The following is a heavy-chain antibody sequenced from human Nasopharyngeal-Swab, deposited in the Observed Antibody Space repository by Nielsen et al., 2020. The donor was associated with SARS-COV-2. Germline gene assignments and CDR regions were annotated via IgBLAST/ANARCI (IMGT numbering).Heavy chain of an antibody. CDR2: IYSGGST. J-gene: IGHJ6*02. Sequence: GGSLRLSCAASGFTVSSNYMSWVRQAPGKGLEWVSVIYSGGSTYYADSVKGRFTISRDNSKNTLYLQMNSLRAVDTAVYYCARSVNLLWFGELTNMDVWGQGTTVTVSS. CDR1: GFTVSSNY. CDR3: ARSVNLLWFGELTNMDV. D-gene: IGHD3-10*01. V-gene: IGHV3-53*01.